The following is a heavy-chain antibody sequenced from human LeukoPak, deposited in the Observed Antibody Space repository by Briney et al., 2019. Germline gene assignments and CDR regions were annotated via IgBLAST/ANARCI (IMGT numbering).Heavy chain of an antibody. Sequence: PSETLSLTCTVSGGSISSTDYYWGWIRQPPGKGLDWIGNIYYSGSTYYNPSLKSRVTISVDTSKNQFSLKLTSVTAADTAVYYCARQLRRVWYFDLWGRGTLVTVSS. CDR2: IYYSGST. CDR3: ARQLRRVWYFDL. J-gene: IGHJ2*01. D-gene: IGHD3-10*01. CDR1: GGSISSTDYY. V-gene: IGHV4-39*01.